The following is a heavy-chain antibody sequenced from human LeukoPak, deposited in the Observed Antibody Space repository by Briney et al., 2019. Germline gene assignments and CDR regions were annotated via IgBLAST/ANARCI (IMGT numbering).Heavy chain of an antibody. CDR1: GGSISSYY. V-gene: IGHV4-39*07. D-gene: IGHD6-19*01. CDR2: IYYSGST. Sequence: SETLSLTCTVSGGSISSYYWGWIRQPPGKGLEWIGSIYYSGSTYYNPSLKSRVTISVDTSKNQFSLKLSSVTAADTAVYYCARDRVIAVAGFDYWGQGTLVTVSS. CDR3: ARDRVIAVAGFDY. J-gene: IGHJ4*02.